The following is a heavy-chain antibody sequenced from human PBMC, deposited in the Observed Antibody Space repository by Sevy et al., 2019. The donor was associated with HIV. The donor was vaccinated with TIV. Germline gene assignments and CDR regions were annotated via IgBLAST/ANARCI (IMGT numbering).Heavy chain of an antibody. CDR1: GFTFAIYS. CDR2: FSFGCGRI. CDR3: AREGCTQPHDY. Sequence: GGSLRLSCAASGFTFAIYSMSWLRQAPGKGLEWVSTFSFGCGRINYADSVKGRFTISRDDSKNTLYLQMNSLRAEDTATYFCAREGCTQPHDYWGQGTLVTVSS. V-gene: IGHV3-23*01. J-gene: IGHJ4*02.